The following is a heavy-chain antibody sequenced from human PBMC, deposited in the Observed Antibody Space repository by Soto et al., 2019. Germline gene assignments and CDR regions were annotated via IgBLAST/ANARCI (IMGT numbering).Heavy chain of an antibody. CDR1: GGSISSYY. V-gene: IGHV4-59*12. CDR3: ARGRTIASRWWFDP. D-gene: IGHD6-6*01. CDR2: IYYSRST. J-gene: IGHJ5*02. Sequence: PSETLSLTCTVSGGSISSYYWTWIRQLPGKRLEWIGYIYYSRSTNYNPSLKSRVTISVDTSNNHFSLRLTSVTAADTAVYYCARGRTIASRWWFDPWGQGILVTVSS.